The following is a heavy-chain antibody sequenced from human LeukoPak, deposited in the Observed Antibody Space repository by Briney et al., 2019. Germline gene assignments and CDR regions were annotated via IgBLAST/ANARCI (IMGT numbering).Heavy chain of an antibody. J-gene: IGHJ6*01. CDR3: ARGTDTRWDYYYSVDV. Sequence: PGGSLTLSCAASGFTFSHHYMDWVRQARGKGLEWVGRTKNKDKRYTTEYAASMKGRYTISRGDSKNSQYLQMNSLNTEETAVYYCARGTDTRWDYYYSVDVGGEGPTVTVSS. D-gene: IGHD5-18*01. CDR1: GFTFSHHY. CDR2: TKNKDKRYTT. V-gene: IGHV3-72*01.